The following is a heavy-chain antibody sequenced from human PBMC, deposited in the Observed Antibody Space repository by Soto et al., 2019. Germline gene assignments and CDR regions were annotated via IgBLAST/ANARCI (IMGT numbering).Heavy chain of an antibody. V-gene: IGHV4-39*01. J-gene: IGHJ1*01. CDR2: IYYSGST. Sequence: QLQLQESGPGLVKPSETLSLTCTVSGGSISSSSYYWGWIRQPPGKGLEWIGSIYYSGSTYYNPSLKSRVTISVDTSKNQFSLKLSSVTAADTAVYYCASMESGRARRDFQHWGQGTLVTVSS. CDR3: ASMESGRARRDFQH. CDR1: GGSISSSSYY. D-gene: IGHD1-26*01.